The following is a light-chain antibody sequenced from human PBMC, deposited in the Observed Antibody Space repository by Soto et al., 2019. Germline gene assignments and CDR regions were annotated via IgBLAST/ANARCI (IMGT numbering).Light chain of an antibody. V-gene: IGKV3-20*01. CDR2: GAS. CDR3: QQYGSSGT. J-gene: IGKJ1*01. CDR1: QSVSNNY. Sequence: EIVLTQSPGTLSLSPGDMATLSCRASQSVSNNYLAWYQQKPGQAPRILIYGASNRATGIPDRFSGSGSGTDFTLTISRLEPEDFAVYYCQQYGSSGTFGQGTKVDIK.